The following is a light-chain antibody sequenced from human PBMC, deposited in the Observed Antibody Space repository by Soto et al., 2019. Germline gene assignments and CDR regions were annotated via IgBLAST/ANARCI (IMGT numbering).Light chain of an antibody. V-gene: IGKV3-11*01. J-gene: IGKJ4*01. CDR1: QSVSSY. Sequence: EIVLTQSPATLSLSPGERATLSCRASQSVSSYLAWYQQKPGQAPRLLLYDASNRATGIPARFSGSGSGTDVTLTISSLEPEDFAVYYGQQRSNWPPLTFGGGTKVEIK. CDR3: QQRSNWPPLT. CDR2: DAS.